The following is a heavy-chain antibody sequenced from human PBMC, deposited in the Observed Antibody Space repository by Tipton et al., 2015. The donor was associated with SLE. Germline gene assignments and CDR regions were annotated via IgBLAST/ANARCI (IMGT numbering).Heavy chain of an antibody. Sequence: TLSLTCSVSGASISSSGYYWGWIRQPPGKGLEWIGSIYYSGSTYYNPSLKSRVTISVDTSKNHFSLKLSSVTAADTAVYYCARDSYYYDSSGYPNDAFDIWGQGTMVTVSS. J-gene: IGHJ3*02. CDR1: GASISSSGYY. V-gene: IGHV4-39*02. CDR3: ARDSYYYDSSGYPNDAFDI. CDR2: IYYSGST. D-gene: IGHD3-22*01.